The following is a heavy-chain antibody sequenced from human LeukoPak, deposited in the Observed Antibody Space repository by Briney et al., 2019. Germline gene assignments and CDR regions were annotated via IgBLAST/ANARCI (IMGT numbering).Heavy chain of an antibody. Sequence: ASVTVSCKASGYTFTSFGISWVRQAPGQGLEWMGWISGYNGNTNYAQKLQGRVTMTTDTSTSTAYMELRSLRFDDTAVYYCARDWTVSSYNWNDLGYWGQGTLVTVSS. J-gene: IGHJ4*02. D-gene: IGHD1-20*01. V-gene: IGHV1-18*01. CDR1: GYTFTSFG. CDR2: ISGYNGNT. CDR3: ARDWTVSSYNWNDLGY.